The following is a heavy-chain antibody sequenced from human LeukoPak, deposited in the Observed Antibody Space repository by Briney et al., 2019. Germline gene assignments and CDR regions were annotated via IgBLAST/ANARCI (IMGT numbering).Heavy chain of an antibody. D-gene: IGHD4-4*01. V-gene: IGHV4-31*03. CDR3: ARARTVPGWFDP. CDR2: IYHSGST. Sequence: SETLSLTCTVSGGSISSGGYYWSWIRQHPGKGLEWIGYIYHSGSTDYNPSLKSRVTISVDTSKNQFSLKLSSVTAADTAVYYCARARTVPGWFDPWGQGTLVTVSS. J-gene: IGHJ5*02. CDR1: GGSISSGGYY.